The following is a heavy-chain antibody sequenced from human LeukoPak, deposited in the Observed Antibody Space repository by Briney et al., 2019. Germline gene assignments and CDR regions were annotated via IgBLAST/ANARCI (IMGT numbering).Heavy chain of an antibody. D-gene: IGHD6-13*01. Sequence: GGSLRPSCAASGFTFDDYGMSWVRQAPGKGLEWVAGITWHGGTTGYANSVKGRFTISRDNGKNSLYLQMNSLRAEDTALYYCARAGYSVSWAHDYWGQGTLVTVSS. V-gene: IGHV3-20*04. CDR3: ARAGYSVSWAHDY. CDR1: GFTFDDYG. CDR2: ITWHGGTT. J-gene: IGHJ4*02.